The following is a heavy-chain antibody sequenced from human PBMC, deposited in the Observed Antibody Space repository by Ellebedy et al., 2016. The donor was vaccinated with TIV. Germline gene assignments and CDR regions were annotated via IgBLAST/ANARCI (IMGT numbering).Heavy chain of an antibody. J-gene: IGHJ6*02. CDR3: ARVVPAASYYYYYGMDV. V-gene: IGHV1-69*13. D-gene: IGHD2-2*01. Sequence: SVKVSXXASGGTFSSYAISWVRQAPGQGLEWMGGIIPIFGTANYAQKFQGRVTITADESTSTAYMELSSLRSEDTAVYYCARVVPAASYYYYYGMDVWGQGTTVTVSS. CDR2: IIPIFGTA. CDR1: GGTFSSYA.